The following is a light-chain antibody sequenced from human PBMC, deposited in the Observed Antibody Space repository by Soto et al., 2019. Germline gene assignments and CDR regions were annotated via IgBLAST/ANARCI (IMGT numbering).Light chain of an antibody. CDR3: QSYDGSLSGSYV. V-gene: IGLV1-40*01. Sequence: QSVLTQPPSLSGAPGQRVTISCTGSSANIGAGYDVHWYQQLPRTAPKLLIYGNSNRPSGVPDRFSASKSGTSASLAITGLQAEDEADYCCQSYDGSLSGSYVFGTGTKVTVL. CDR2: GNS. CDR1: SANIGAGYD. J-gene: IGLJ1*01.